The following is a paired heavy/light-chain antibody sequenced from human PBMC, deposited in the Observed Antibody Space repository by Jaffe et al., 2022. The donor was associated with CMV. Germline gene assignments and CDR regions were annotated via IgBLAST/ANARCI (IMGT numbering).Heavy chain of an antibody. CDR1: GYSFSGDW. J-gene: IGHJ4*02. Sequence: VQLVQSGAEVKKPGESLKISCKTSGYSFSGDWIGWVRQRPGKGLEWMGIIYPGDSDTQYNPSFQGQVIISADKSIGTAYLQWSRLQASDTAIYYCARWIGLWHYFDYWGQGTLVIVSS. V-gene: IGHV5-51*01. CDR3: ARWIGLWHYFDY. D-gene: IGHD2-2*03. CDR2: IYPGDSDT.
Light chain of an antibody. CDR3: QDSFTNPLYT. Sequence: DIQMTQSPSSLSASVGDRVTLTCRASQSIGTYVSWYQQKPGKAPKLLIYAASTLQSGVPSRFSGSGSGTDFTLTISSLQPEDFATYYCQDSFTNPLYTFGPGSKVDIK. CDR1: QSIGTY. CDR2: AAS. V-gene: IGKV1-39*01. J-gene: IGKJ2*01.